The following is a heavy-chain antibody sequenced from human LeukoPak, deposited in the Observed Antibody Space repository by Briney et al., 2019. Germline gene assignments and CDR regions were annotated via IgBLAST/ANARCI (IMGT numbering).Heavy chain of an antibody. CDR1: GFTFSSYW. CDR3: ARGPRYFDWSPSDY. CDR2: INSDGSST. J-gene: IGHJ4*02. V-gene: IGHV3-74*01. Sequence: PGGSLRLSCAASGFTFSSYWMHWVRQAPGKGLVWVSRINSDGSSTSYADSVKGRFTISIDNAKNTLYLQMNSLRAEDTAVYYCARGPRYFDWSPSDYWGQGTLVTVSS. D-gene: IGHD3-9*01.